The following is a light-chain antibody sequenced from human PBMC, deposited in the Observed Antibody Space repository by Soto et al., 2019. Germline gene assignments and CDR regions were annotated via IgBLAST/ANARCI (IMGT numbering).Light chain of an antibody. CDR1: TGAVTSGHY. Sequence: QAVLTQEPSLTVSPGGTVTLTCGSNTGAVTSGHYPFWFQQKPGQAPRTLIYDTSDKHSWTPARFSGSLLGDKAALTLSGAQPEDEAEYYCLLSYGDARVFGGGTKLTVL. CDR2: DTS. V-gene: IGLV7-46*01. CDR3: LLSYGDARV. J-gene: IGLJ3*02.